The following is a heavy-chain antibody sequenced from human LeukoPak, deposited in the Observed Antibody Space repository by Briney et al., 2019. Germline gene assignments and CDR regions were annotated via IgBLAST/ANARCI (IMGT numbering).Heavy chain of an antibody. D-gene: IGHD6-6*01. Sequence: GGSLRLSCTASGFSFSGHWMHWARQLPGKGLVWVSRISPTVSTTSYADSVKGRFTVSRDNAKNTLYLQVNNLRAEDTAVYYCARGPNSNWSGLDFWGQGTLLTVSS. CDR3: ARGPNSNWSGLDF. CDR2: ISPTVSTT. V-gene: IGHV3-74*01. CDR1: GFSFSGHW. J-gene: IGHJ4*02.